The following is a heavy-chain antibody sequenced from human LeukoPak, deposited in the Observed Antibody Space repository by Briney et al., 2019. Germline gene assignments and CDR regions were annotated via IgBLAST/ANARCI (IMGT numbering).Heavy chain of an antibody. CDR1: GFTFSSYS. J-gene: IGHJ4*02. CDR3: TTDSAAPSYYYGSGNLGY. CDR2: IRSKTDGGTT. V-gene: IGHV3-15*01. D-gene: IGHD3-10*01. Sequence: PGGSLRLSCAASGFTFSSYSMNWVRQAPGKGLEWVGRIRSKTDGGTTDYAAPVKGRFTISRDDSKNTLYLQMNSLKTEDTAVYYCTTDSAAPSYYYGSGNLGYWGQGTLVTVSS.